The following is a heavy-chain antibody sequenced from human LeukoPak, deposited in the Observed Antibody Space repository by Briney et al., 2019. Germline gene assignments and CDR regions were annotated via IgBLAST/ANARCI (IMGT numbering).Heavy chain of an antibody. CDR3: AKGKPRIAASRFQYFDY. CDR1: GFNFSSYA. CDR2: ISGSGGST. J-gene: IGHJ4*02. V-gene: IGHV3-23*01. Sequence: PGGALRLSCAAPGFNFSSYAMSSVRQTPGKGQERVSAISGSGGSTYYADSVKGRFTISRDNSKNTLYLQMNSLRAEDTAVYYCAKGKPRIAASRFQYFDYWGQGTLVTVSS. D-gene: IGHD6-13*01.